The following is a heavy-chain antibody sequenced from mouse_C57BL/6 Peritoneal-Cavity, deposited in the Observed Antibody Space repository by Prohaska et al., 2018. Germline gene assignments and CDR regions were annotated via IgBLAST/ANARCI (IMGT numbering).Heavy chain of an antibody. CDR3: ATPYYGSSSYWYFDV. CDR1: GFTFSDYG. CDR2: ISSGSSTI. V-gene: IGHV5-17*01. Sequence: EVQLVESGGGLVKPGGSLKLTCAASGFTFSDYGMHWVRKAHEKGLEWVAYISSGSSTIYYADTVQGRFTISRDNAKNTLFLQMTSLRSEDTAMYYCATPYYGSSSYWYFDVWGTGTTVTVSS. J-gene: IGHJ1*03. D-gene: IGHD1-1*01.